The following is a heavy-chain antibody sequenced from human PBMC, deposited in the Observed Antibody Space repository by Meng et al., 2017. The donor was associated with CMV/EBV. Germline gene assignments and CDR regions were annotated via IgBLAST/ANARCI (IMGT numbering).Heavy chain of an antibody. CDR1: GGSFNGIY. D-gene: IGHD6-13*01. J-gene: IGHJ4*02. Sequence: LNRWGDGWLTPWDTLSLTFAVFGGSFNGIYWSWIRQPPGKGLEGIGEINHSGSTNYNPSLKSRVTISVDTSKNQFSLKLSSVTAADTAVYYCARGGIAAAGPFDYWGQGTLVTVSS. CDR3: ARGGIAAAGPFDY. CDR2: INHSGST. V-gene: IGHV4-34*01.